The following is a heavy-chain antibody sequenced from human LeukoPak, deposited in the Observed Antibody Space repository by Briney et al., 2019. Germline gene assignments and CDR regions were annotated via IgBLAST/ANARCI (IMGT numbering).Heavy chain of an antibody. D-gene: IGHD3-22*01. V-gene: IGHV3-23*01. Sequence: PGGSLRLSCAASGFTFSSYGMSWVRQAPGKGLEWVSAISGSGGSTYYADSVRGRFTISRDNSKNTLYLQMNSLGAEDTAVYYCAKASAMIVVVSKHFDYWGQGTLVTVSS. CDR3: AKASAMIVVVSKHFDY. CDR1: GFTFSSYG. J-gene: IGHJ4*02. CDR2: ISGSGGST.